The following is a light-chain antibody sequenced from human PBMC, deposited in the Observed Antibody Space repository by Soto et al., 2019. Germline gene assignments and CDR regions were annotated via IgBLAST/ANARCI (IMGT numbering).Light chain of an antibody. V-gene: IGKV3-20*01. J-gene: IGKJ5*01. CDR3: QQYSDWPIT. Sequence: IVLTQSPGPLSLSPGERATLSCRASQSVSSSYLAWYQQKPGQAPRLLIYGASSRATGIPDRFSGSGSGTDFTLTITSLQSDDFAVYFCQQYSDWPITFGQGTRLEI. CDR1: QSVSSSY. CDR2: GAS.